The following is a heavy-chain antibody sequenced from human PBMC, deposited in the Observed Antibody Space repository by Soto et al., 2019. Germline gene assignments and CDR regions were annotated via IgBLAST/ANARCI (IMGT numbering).Heavy chain of an antibody. Sequence: PSETVSLTCTVSGGSIGSGGYYWSWIRQHPGKGLEWIGYIYYSGSTYYNPSLKSRVTISVDTSKNQFSMKLSSVTAADTAVYYCAREPRGLTYYGMDVWGQGTTVTVSS. V-gene: IGHV4-31*03. CDR3: AREPRGLTYYGMDV. J-gene: IGHJ6*02. CDR1: GGSIGSGGYY. CDR2: IYYSGST.